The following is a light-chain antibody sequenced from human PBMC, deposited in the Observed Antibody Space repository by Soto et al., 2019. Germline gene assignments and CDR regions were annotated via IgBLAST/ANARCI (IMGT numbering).Light chain of an antibody. CDR2: GAS. V-gene: IGKV3-20*01. CDR3: QQYGSATPLT. Sequence: EIVFTQSPGTLSLPPGERATLSCRAIQSVSSSYLAWYQQKPGQAPRLLIYGASSRATGIPDRFSGSGSGTDFTLTISRLEPEDFAVYYCQQYGSATPLTFGGGTMVDIK. J-gene: IGKJ4*01. CDR1: QSVSSSY.